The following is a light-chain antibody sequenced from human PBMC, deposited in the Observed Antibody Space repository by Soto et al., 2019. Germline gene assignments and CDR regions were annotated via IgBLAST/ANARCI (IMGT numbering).Light chain of an antibody. J-gene: IGKJ1*01. CDR1: QSVNIY. Sequence: EIVLTQSPATLSLSPGERATLSCRASQSVNIYLGWYQQKPGQAPRLLIYDASNRATGIPARFRGSGSGTDFTLTITSLEPEDFATYYCQHYNSYSEAFGQGTKVELK. CDR3: QHYNSYSEA. CDR2: DAS. V-gene: IGKV3-11*01.